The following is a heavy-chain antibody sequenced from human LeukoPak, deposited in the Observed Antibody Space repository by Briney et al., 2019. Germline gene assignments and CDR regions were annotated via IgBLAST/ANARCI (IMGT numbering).Heavy chain of an antibody. CDR3: SRKSCITMVRGDDALDI. J-gene: IGHJ3*02. CDR1: GYTFTSYG. CDR2: ISAYNGNT. D-gene: IGHD3-10*01. V-gene: IGHV1-18*01. Sequence: ASVKVSCKASGYTFTSYGISWVRQAPGQGLEWMGWISAYNGNTNYAQKLQGRVTMTTDTSTSTSYMELRSLRSDDTAVYYCSRKSCITMVRGDDALDIWGQGTMVIVSS.